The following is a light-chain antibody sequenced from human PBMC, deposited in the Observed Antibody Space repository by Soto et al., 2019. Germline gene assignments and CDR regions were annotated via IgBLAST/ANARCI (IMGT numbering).Light chain of an antibody. J-gene: IGKJ4*01. CDR1: QSVSSSQ. Sequence: EIVLTQSPAPLSLSPGDRATLSCGASQSVSSSQLAWYQHKPGLAPRRLIYDASRRATGIADRFSGSGSGTDFTLTIRRLEPADFVLYYCQHYGNSSLSFGGGTKVEIK. CDR3: QHYGNSSLS. V-gene: IGKV3D-20*01. CDR2: DAS.